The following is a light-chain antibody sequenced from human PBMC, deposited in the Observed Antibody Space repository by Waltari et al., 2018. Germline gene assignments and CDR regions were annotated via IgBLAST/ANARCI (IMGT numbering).Light chain of an antibody. J-gene: IGKJ1*01. CDR3: LQDYNYPRT. V-gene: IGKV1-6*02. Sequence: AIQMTQSPSSLSASVGGRVTITCRATQALGSELAWYQQRPGKAPKVLIYGASRLQNGVPSRFSGSGSGTYFTLTISSLQPEDFATYYCLQDYNYPRTFGQGTKVEV. CDR2: GAS. CDR1: QALGSE.